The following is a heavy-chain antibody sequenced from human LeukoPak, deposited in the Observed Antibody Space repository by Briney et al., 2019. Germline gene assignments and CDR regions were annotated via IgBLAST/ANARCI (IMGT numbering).Heavy chain of an antibody. CDR2: ISWNSGSI. V-gene: IGHV3-9*01. CDR1: GFTFDDYA. D-gene: IGHD3-10*01. Sequence: GGSLRLSCAASGFTFDDYAMHWVRQAPGKGLEWVSGISWNSGSIGYADSVEGRFTISRDNAKNSLYLQMNSLRAEDTALYYCAKDRQGYYGSGSLDAFDIWGQGTMVTVSS. CDR3: AKDRQGYYGSGSLDAFDI. J-gene: IGHJ3*02.